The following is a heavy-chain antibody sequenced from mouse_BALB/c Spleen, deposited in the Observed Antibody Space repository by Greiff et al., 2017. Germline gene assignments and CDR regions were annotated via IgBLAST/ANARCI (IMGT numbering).Heavy chain of an antibody. CDR1: GYSITSDYA. Sequence: DVQLQESGPGLVKPSQSLSLTCTVTGYSITSDYAWNWIRQFPGNKLEWMGYISYSGSTSYNPSLKSRISITRDTSKNQFFLQLNSVTTEDTATYYCARYGHYGSNAMDYWGQGTSVTVSS. D-gene: IGHD1-1*01. CDR3: ARYGHYGSNAMDY. CDR2: ISYSGST. J-gene: IGHJ4*01. V-gene: IGHV3-2*02.